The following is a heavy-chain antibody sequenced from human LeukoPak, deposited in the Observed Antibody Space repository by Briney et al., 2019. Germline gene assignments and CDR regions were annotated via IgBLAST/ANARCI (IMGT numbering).Heavy chain of an antibody. CDR1: GYTFTSYY. Sequence: ASVKVSCKASGYTFTSYYMHWVRQAPGQGLEWMGIINPSGGSTSYAQKFQGRVTMTRDTSTSTVYMELSSLRSEDTAVYYCARTSGGYYDSSGYYVAEYFQHWGQGTLVTVSP. J-gene: IGHJ1*01. CDR3: ARTSGGYYDSSGYYVAEYFQH. CDR2: INPSGGST. V-gene: IGHV1-46*01. D-gene: IGHD3-22*01.